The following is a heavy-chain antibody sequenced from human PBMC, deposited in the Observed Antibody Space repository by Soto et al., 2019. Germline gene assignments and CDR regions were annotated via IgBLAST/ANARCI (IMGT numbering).Heavy chain of an antibody. CDR1: GGTFSSYA. CDR3: ARDSSHDTVIDY. D-gene: IGHD3-9*01. V-gene: IGHV1-69*13. CDR2: IIPIFGTA. J-gene: IGHJ4*02. Sequence: SSVKVSCKASGGTFSSYAISWVRQAPGQGLEWMGGIIPIFGTANYAQKFQGRVTITADESTSTAYMELSSLRSEDTAVYYCARDSSHDTVIDYWGQGTRVIVFS.